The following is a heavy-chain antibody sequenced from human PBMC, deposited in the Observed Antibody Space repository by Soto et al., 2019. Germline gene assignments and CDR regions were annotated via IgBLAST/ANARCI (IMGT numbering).Heavy chain of an antibody. Sequence: GGSLRLSCAASGFTFSSYAMSWVRQAPGKGLEWVSAISGSGGSTYYADSVKGRFTISRDNSKNTLYLQMNSLRAEDTAVYYCAKDFGGIAAPPSTDAFDIWGQGTMVTVSS. CDR3: AKDFGGIAAPPSTDAFDI. V-gene: IGHV3-23*01. J-gene: IGHJ3*02. D-gene: IGHD6-6*01. CDR1: GFTFSSYA. CDR2: ISGSGGST.